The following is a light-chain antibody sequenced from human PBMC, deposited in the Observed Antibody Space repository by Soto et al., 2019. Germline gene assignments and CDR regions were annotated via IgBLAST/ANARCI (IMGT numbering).Light chain of an antibody. J-gene: IGLJ3*02. CDR3: NSYAGSKNWV. Sequence: QSALTQPASVSGSPGQSITISCTGTSSDVGGYNYVSWYQQHPGKAPKLMIYEVSKRPSGVPDRFSGSKSGNTASLTVSGLQAEDEADYYCNSYAGSKNWVFGGGTKLTGL. V-gene: IGLV2-8*01. CDR2: EVS. CDR1: SSDVGGYNY.